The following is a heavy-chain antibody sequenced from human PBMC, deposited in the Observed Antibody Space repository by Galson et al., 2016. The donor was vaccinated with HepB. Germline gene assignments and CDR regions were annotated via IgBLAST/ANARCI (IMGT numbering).Heavy chain of an antibody. D-gene: IGHD4-23*01. J-gene: IGHJ5*02. CDR1: GYTFTSRY. CDR2: INPRGGST. CDR3: ARAVGGNFRMDP. Sequence: SVKVSCKASGYTFTSRYIHWVRQAPGQGLEWMGMINPRGGSTTYAEKFEGRVTMTRDTSTSTVHLELSSLRSDDTAEYYCARAVGGNFRMDPWGQGTLVTVSS. V-gene: IGHV1-46*01.